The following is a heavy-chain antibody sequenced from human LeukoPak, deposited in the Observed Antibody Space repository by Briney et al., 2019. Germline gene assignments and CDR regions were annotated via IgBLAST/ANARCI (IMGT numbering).Heavy chain of an antibody. J-gene: IGHJ6*02. D-gene: IGHD6-13*01. Sequence: PGRSLRLSCAASGFTFDDYAMHWVRQAPGKGLEWVSGISWNSGSIGYADSVKGRFTISRDNAKNSLYLQMNSLRAEDTAVYYCAKVLGDSSTWSYSSYYGMDVWGQGTTVTVSS. CDR3: AKVLGDSSTWSYSSYYGMDV. V-gene: IGHV3-9*01. CDR1: GFTFDDYA. CDR2: ISWNSGSI.